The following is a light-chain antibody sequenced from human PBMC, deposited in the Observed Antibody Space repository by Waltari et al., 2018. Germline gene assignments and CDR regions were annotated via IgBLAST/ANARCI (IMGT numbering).Light chain of an antibody. Sequence: SVLTQPPTVSVAPGQKARIPLGGNNIGSGSVHGYQRKPGQAPELGFYDDGDRPSGIPDRLSGSNSGNTAALAINRVEAGYEADYYCQVWDSRSDHLVVFGGGTKLTVL. CDR2: DDG. CDR3: QVWDSRSDHLVV. V-gene: IGLV3-21*02. CDR1: NIGSGS. J-gene: IGLJ2*01.